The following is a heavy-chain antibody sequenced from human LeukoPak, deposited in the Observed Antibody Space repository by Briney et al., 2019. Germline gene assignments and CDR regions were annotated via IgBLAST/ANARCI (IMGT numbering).Heavy chain of an antibody. V-gene: IGHV4-59*01. CDR2: KHYSGST. J-gene: IGHJ4*02. D-gene: IGHD3-22*01. Sequence: PSETLSLTCTISDGSISSYYWNWIRQSPGKGLEWIGHKHYSGSTHYNPSLQSRVSISIDTSKNHFSLNLRSVTAVDTAVYYCARWGHFDTSGYFVVDYWGQGTLVTVSS. CDR1: DGSISSYY. CDR3: ARWGHFDTSGYFVVDY.